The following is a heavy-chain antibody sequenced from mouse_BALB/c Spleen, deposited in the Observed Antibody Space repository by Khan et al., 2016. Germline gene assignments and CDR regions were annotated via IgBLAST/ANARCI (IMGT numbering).Heavy chain of an antibody. CDR1: GYSFTSDYA. D-gene: IGHD4-1*01. Sequence: EVQLVESGPGLVKPSQSLSLTCTVTGYSFTSDYAWNWIRQFPGNQLECMGYITYSGSTSYNPTLKSRVSFTRDTSTTPNYLRLNSGTTEDAAAYCGGEELGWFAYWGQGTLVTVSA. V-gene: IGHV3-2*02. CDR2: ITYSGST. CDR3: GEELGWFAY. J-gene: IGHJ3*01.